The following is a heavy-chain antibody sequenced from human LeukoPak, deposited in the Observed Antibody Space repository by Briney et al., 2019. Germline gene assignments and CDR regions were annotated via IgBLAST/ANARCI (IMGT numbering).Heavy chain of an antibody. CDR2: IYYSGST. CDR1: GGSISSSNYY. CDR3: ARGRYSSGWIDY. Sequence: SETLSLTCTVSGGSISSSNYYWGWIRQPPGKGLEWIGSIYYSGSTYYNPSLKSRVTISVDTSKNQFSLKLSSVTAADTAVYYCARGRYSSGWIDYWGQGTLVTVSS. D-gene: IGHD6-19*01. J-gene: IGHJ4*02. V-gene: IGHV4-39*07.